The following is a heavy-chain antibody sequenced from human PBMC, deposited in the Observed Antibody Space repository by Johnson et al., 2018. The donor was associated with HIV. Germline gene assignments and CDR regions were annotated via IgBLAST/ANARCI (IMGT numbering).Heavy chain of an antibody. CDR1: GFTFSSYA. J-gene: IGHJ3*02. V-gene: IGHV3-23*04. Sequence: VQLVESGGGVVQPGRSLRLSCAASGFTFSSYAMSWVRQAPGKGLEWVSAISGSGDSTYYADSVKGRFTISRDNSKNTLYLQMNSLRAEDTAVYYCANLGRYFDWFPTTNDAFDIWGQGTMVTVSS. D-gene: IGHD3-9*01. CDR2: ISGSGDST. CDR3: ANLGRYFDWFPTTNDAFDI.